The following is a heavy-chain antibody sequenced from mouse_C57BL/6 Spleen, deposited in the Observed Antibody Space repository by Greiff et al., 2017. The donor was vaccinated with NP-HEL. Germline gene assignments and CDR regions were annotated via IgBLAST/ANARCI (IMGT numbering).Heavy chain of an antibody. CDR3: ARISYDSYAMDY. J-gene: IGHJ4*01. Sequence: QVQLQQSGAELAKPGASVKLSCKASGYTFTSYWMHWVKQRPGQGLEWIGYINPSSGYTKYNQKFKDKATLTADNSSSTAYMQLSSLTYEDSAVYYCARISYDSYAMDYWGQGTSVTVSS. CDR1: GYTFTSYW. D-gene: IGHD2-10*02. CDR2: INPSSGYT. V-gene: IGHV1-7*01.